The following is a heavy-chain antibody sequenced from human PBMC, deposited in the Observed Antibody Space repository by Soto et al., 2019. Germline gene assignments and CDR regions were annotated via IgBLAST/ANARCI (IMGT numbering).Heavy chain of an antibody. Sequence: EVQLLESGGGLVQPGGSLRLSCAASGFTFSSYAMSWVRQAPGKGLEWVSAISGSGGSTYYADSVKGRFTISRDSSKNTLYLQMNSLRAEDTAVYYCAKDIYYYDSSGSTPLSGWGQGTLVTVSS. V-gene: IGHV3-23*01. CDR2: ISGSGGST. J-gene: IGHJ4*02. D-gene: IGHD3-22*01. CDR3: AKDIYYYDSSGSTPLSG. CDR1: GFTFSSYA.